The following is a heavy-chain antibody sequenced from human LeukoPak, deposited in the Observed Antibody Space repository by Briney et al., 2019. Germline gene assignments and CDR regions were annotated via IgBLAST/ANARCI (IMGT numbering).Heavy chain of an antibody. J-gene: IGHJ4*02. CDR2: INTDGNIT. V-gene: IGHV3-74*01. Sequence: GGPLRLSCAAFGFPFRNYWLHRVGQAPGKGPVWVSRINTDGNITTYADSVKGRFTISRDSAKNALYLQMNSLRAEDTAVYYCTRELSGSSSRHFDYWGQGTLVTVSS. D-gene: IGHD6-13*01. CDR1: GFPFRNYW. CDR3: TRELSGSSSRHFDY.